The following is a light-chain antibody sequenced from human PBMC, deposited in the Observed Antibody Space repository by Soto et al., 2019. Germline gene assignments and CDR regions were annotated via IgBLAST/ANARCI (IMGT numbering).Light chain of an antibody. CDR3: SSYTISSTPLYV. V-gene: IGLV2-14*01. J-gene: IGLJ1*01. CDR1: SSDVGGYDY. CDR2: DVS. Sequence: QSALTQPASVSGSPGQSITISCTGTSSDVGGYDYVSWYQQHPGKAPKLMIYDVSNRPSGVSNRFSGSKSGNTASLTISGLQAEAEADYYCSSYTISSTPLYVFGTGTKLTVL.